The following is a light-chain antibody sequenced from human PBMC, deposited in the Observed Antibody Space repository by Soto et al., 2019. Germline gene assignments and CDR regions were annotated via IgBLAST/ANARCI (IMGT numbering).Light chain of an antibody. CDR3: SSYTSTSTL. V-gene: IGLV2-14*01. CDR2: GVS. Sequence: QAVVTQPASVSGSPGQSITISCTGTSSDVGGYNYVSWYQQHPGKAPKLMIYGVSNRPSGVSNRFSGSKSGNTASLTISGLQAEDEADYYCSSYTSTSTLFGGGTKLTVL. CDR1: SSDVGGYNY. J-gene: IGLJ2*01.